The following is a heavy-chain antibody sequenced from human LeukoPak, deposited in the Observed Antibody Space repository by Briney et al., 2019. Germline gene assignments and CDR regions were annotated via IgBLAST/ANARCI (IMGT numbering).Heavy chain of an antibody. D-gene: IGHD3-10*01. V-gene: IGHV4-34*01. CDR2: INHSGST. CDR3: ARKGPPMVRGVIIYFDY. J-gene: IGHJ4*02. Sequence: SETLSLTCAVYGGSSSGYYWSWIRQPPGKGLEWIGEINHSGSTNYNPSLKSRVTISVDTSKNQFSLKLSSVTAADTAVYYCARKGPPMVRGVIIYFDYWGQGTLVTVSS. CDR1: GGSSSGYY.